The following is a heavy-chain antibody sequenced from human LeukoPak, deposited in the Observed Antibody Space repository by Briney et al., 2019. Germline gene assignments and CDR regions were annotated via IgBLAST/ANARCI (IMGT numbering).Heavy chain of an antibody. D-gene: IGHD6-25*01. CDR2: INSDGGST. Sequence: QPGGSLRLSCAASGFTFSSYWMHWVRQAPGKGLVWVSRINSDGGSTSYTDSVKGRFTISRDNAKNTLYLQMNGLRAEDTAVYYCARRSAAKDAFDIWGQGTKVTVSS. CDR1: GFTFSSYW. J-gene: IGHJ3*02. CDR3: ARRSAAKDAFDI. V-gene: IGHV3-74*01.